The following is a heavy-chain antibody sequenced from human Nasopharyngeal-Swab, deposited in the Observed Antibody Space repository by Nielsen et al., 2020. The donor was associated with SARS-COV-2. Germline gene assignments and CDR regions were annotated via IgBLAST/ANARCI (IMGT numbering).Heavy chain of an antibody. CDR3: ARGGADCSSASCYVSYYYYYMDV. CDR1: GFTFSSYS. J-gene: IGHJ6*03. CDR2: ISSSSSTI. Sequence: GGSPRLSCAASGFTFSSYSMNWVRQAPGKGLEWVSYISSSSSTIYYADSVKGRFTISRDNAKNSLYLQMNSLRAEDTAVYYCARGGADCSSASCYVSYYYYYMDVWGKGTTVTVSS. V-gene: IGHV3-48*01. D-gene: IGHD2-2*01.